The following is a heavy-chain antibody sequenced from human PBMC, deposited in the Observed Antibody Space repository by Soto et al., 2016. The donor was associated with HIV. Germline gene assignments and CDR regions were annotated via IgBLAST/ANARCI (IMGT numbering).Heavy chain of an antibody. D-gene: IGHD4-4*01. CDR2: IIPIVGIA. CDR1: GYAFTGDY. V-gene: IGHV1-69*10. CDR3: ARSVGGNSDFFDY. Sequence: QVQLVQSGAELRKPGASVKVSCKASGYAFTGDYMHWVRQAPGQGLEWMGGIIPIVGIAKYAQKFQGRVTITADKSTSTAYMELSSLRSEDTAVYYCARSVGGNSDFFDYWGQGTLVTVSS. J-gene: IGHJ4*02.